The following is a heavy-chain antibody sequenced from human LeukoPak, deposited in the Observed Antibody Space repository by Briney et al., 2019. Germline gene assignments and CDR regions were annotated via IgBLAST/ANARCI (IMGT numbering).Heavy chain of an antibody. D-gene: IGHD6-19*01. V-gene: IGHV3-7*01. J-gene: IGHJ5*02. CDR2: IKQDESER. CDR1: GFSFSSYW. Sequence: GGSLRLSCEGSGFSFSSYWMTWVRQSPGKGPEWVANIKQDESERYTVDSVKGRFAISRDTAKNSLYLQMNSLRDEDTAVYYCARSYPRGLAVAGYDLWGQGTLVTVSS. CDR3: ARSYPRGLAVAGYDL.